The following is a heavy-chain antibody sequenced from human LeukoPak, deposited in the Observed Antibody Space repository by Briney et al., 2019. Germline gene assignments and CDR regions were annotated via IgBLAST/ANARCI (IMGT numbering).Heavy chain of an antibody. CDR3: AKDVVRGVMWYFDY. J-gene: IGHJ4*02. Sequence: GGSLRLSCAASGFTFSSYAMSWVRQAPGKGLEWVSTISGSGGSTYYADSVKGRFTISRDNSKNTLYLQMNSLRAEDTAVYYCAKDVVRGVMWYFDYWGQGTLVTVSS. CDR1: GFTFSSYA. D-gene: IGHD3-10*01. CDR2: ISGSGGST. V-gene: IGHV3-23*01.